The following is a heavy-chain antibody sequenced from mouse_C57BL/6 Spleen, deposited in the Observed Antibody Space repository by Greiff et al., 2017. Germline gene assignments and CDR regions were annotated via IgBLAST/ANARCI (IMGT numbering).Heavy chain of an antibody. J-gene: IGHJ2*01. D-gene: IGHD1-1*01. Sequence: VQLQQPGTELVKPGASVTLSCKASGYTFTSYWMHWVKQRPGQGLEWIGNINPSNGGTNYTEKFKSKSTLTVDNSSSTAYMQLSSLTSEDAAVYYCARDWYYGYWGQGTTLTVSS. CDR3: ARDWYYGY. V-gene: IGHV1-53*01. CDR1: GYTFTSYW. CDR2: INPSNGGT.